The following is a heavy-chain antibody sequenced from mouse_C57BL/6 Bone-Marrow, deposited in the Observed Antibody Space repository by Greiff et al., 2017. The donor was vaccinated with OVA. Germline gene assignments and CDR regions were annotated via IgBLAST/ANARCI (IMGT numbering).Heavy chain of an antibody. D-gene: IGHD1-1*01. CDR2: IYPGDGDT. CDR3: ARRIYYYGSSRYYYYAMDY. V-gene: IGHV1-80*01. J-gene: IGHJ4*01. CDR1: GYAFSSYW. Sequence: VQLQQSGAELVKPGASVKISCKASGYAFSSYWMNWVKQRPGKGLEWIGQIYPGDGDTNYNGKFKGKATLTADKSSSTAYMQLSSLTSEDSAVYFCARRIYYYGSSRYYYYAMDYWGQGTSVTVSS.